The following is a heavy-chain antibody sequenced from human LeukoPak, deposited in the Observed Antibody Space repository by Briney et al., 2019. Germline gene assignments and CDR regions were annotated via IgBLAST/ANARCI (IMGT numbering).Heavy chain of an antibody. Sequence: GASVKVSCKASGYTFTSYYMHWVRQAPGQGLEWMGIINPSGGSTSYAQKFQGRVTMTRDTSTSTVYMKLSSLRSEDTAVYYCARDSGVVLVDYWGQGTLVTVSS. V-gene: IGHV1-46*01. CDR1: GYTFTSYY. D-gene: IGHD3-22*01. CDR3: ARDSGVVLVDY. CDR2: INPSGGST. J-gene: IGHJ4*02.